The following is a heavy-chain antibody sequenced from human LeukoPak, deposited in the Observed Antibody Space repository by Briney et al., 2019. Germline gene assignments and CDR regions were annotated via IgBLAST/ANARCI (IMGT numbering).Heavy chain of an antibody. J-gene: IGHJ5*02. CDR2: ISPSGGST. V-gene: IGHV1-46*01. D-gene: IGHD2-15*01. CDR3: ARDNSGGSTWWFDP. Sequence: ASVKVSCKAFGYTFTSNYMHWVRQAPGQGPEWMGVISPSGGSTTYAQKFQGRVTLTRDMSTSTVYMELSSLRSEDTAVYYCARDNSGGSTWWFDPWGQGTLVTVSS. CDR1: GYTFTSNY.